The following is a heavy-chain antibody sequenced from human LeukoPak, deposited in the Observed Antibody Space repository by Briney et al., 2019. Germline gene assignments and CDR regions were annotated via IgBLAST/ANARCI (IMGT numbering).Heavy chain of an antibody. J-gene: IGHJ4*02. CDR2: INHSGST. Sequence: SETLSLTCAVYGGSFSGYYWSWIRQPPGKGLEWIGEINHSGSTNYNPSLKSRVTISVDTSKNQFSLKLSSVTATDTAVYYCARATYYYDSSGYSLFDYWGQGTLVTVSS. CDR1: GGSFSGYY. CDR3: ARATYYYDSSGYSLFDY. D-gene: IGHD3-22*01. V-gene: IGHV4-34*01.